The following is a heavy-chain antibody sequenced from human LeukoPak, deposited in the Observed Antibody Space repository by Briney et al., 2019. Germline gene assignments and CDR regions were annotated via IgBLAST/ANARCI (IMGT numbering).Heavy chain of an antibody. CDR3: AKQFLVVN. J-gene: IGHJ4*02. Sequence: GGSLRLSCAASGFSFGNHAKNWVRQAPGKGLEWVSSLSESGETTDYADSVKGRFTISRDNYKNTLYLQMNSVRADDTAVYYCAKQFLVVNWGQGTLVTVSS. D-gene: IGHD2-8*02. V-gene: IGHV3-23*01. CDR2: LSESGETT. CDR1: GFSFGNHA.